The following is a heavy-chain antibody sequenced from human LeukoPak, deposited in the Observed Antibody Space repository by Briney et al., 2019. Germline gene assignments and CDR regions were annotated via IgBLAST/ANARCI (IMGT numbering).Heavy chain of an antibody. D-gene: IGHD3-10*01. Sequence: SETLSLTCTVSGGSISSYYWSWIRQPPGKGLEWIGYIYYSGYTNYNPSLKSRVTISVDTSKNQFSLKLSPVTAADTAVYYCARTTMVRGTYYMDVWGKGTTVTISS. CDR3: ARTTMVRGTYYMDV. V-gene: IGHV4-59*01. J-gene: IGHJ6*03. CDR2: IYYSGYT. CDR1: GGSISSYY.